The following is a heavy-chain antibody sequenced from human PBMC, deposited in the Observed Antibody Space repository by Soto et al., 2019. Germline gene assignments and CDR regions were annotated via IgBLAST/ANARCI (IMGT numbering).Heavy chain of an antibody. Sequence: GGSLRLSCAASGFTFSSYAMSWVRQAPGKGLERVSAISGSGGSTNYADSVKGRFTISRDNSKNTLYLQMNSLRAEDTAVYYCAKDNFPTDYYYYGMDVWGQGTTVTVSS. CDR3: AKDNFPTDYYYYGMDV. CDR2: ISGSGGST. CDR1: GFTFSSYA. J-gene: IGHJ6*02. D-gene: IGHD1-1*01. V-gene: IGHV3-23*01.